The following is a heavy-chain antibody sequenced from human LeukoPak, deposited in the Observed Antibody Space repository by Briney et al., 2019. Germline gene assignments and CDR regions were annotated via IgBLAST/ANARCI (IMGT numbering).Heavy chain of an antibody. Sequence: GGSLRLSCAASGFTFSSYGMHWVRQAPGKGLERVAVISYDGSNKYYADSVKGRFTISRDNSKNTLYLQMNSLRAEDTAVYYCAKDAGGAAAGLYWGQGTLVTVSS. V-gene: IGHV3-30*18. CDR1: GFTFSSYG. D-gene: IGHD6-13*01. CDR3: AKDAGGAAAGLY. CDR2: ISYDGSNK. J-gene: IGHJ4*02.